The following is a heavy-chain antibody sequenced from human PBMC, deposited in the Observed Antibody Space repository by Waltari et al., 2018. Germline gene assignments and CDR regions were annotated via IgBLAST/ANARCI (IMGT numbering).Heavy chain of an antibody. V-gene: IGHV3-49*04. D-gene: IGHD2-8*01. CDR3: TRVHGVDYFDY. CDR1: GFTFGDYA. Sequence: EVQLVESGGGLVQPGRSLRLSCTASGFTFGDYAMSWVRQAPGKGLEWVGFIRSKAYGGTTEYAASVKGRFTISRDDSKSIAYLQMNSLKTEDTAVYYCTRVHGVDYFDYWGQGTLVTVSS. CDR2: IRSKAYGGTT. J-gene: IGHJ4*02.